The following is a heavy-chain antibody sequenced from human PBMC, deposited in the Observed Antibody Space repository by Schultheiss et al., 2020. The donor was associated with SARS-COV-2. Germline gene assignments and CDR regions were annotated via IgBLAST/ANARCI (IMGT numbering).Heavy chain of an antibody. CDR2: ISSSSSTI. J-gene: IGHJ4*02. D-gene: IGHD6-13*01. CDR3: ARTPPGAVRGYLD. V-gene: IGHV3-48*01. Sequence: GGSLRLSCAASGFTFSSYAMSWVRQAPGKGLEWVSYISSSSSTIYYADSVKGRFTISRDNAKNSLYLQMNSLRAEDTAVYYCARTPPGAVRGYLDWGQGTLVTVSS. CDR1: GFTFSSYA.